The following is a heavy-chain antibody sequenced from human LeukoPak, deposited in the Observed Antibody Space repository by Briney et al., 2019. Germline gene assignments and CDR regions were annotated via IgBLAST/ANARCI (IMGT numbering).Heavy chain of an antibody. CDR3: ARNGGSMTTVIGQHQTYYYYYYMDV. CDR1: GGSISSSSYY. J-gene: IGHJ6*03. Sequence: SETLSLTCTVSGGSISSSSYYWGWIRQPPGKGLEWIGSIYYSGSTYYNPSLKSRVTISVDTSKNQFSLKLSSVTAADTAVYYCARNGGSMTTVIGQHQTYYYYYYMDVWGKGTTVTVSS. CDR2: IYYSGST. D-gene: IGHD4-11*01. V-gene: IGHV4-39*07.